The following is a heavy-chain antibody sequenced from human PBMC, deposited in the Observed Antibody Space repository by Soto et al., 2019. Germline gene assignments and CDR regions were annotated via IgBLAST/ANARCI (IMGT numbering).Heavy chain of an antibody. J-gene: IGHJ4*02. V-gene: IGHV3-48*01. CDR1: GFTFSNYA. CDR2: ITSRSSTK. D-gene: IGHD5-18*01. CDR3: ARVTTNTPFDD. Sequence: PGGSLRLSCAASGFTFSNYAMHWVRQAPGKGLEWVSNITSRSSTKYYADSVKGRFTVSRDNARNSLYLQMDSLRVEDTAVYYCARVTTNTPFDDWGQGTLVTVSS.